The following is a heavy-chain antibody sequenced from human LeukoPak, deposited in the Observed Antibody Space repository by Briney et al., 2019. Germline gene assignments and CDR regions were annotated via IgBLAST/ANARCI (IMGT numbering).Heavy chain of an antibody. CDR2: IRSKANSYAT. Sequence: PGGSLRLSCAASGFTFSGSAMHWVRQASGKGLEWVGRIRSKANSYATAYAASVKGRFTISRDDSKNTAYLQMNSLRTEDTAVYYCRSWWIGYDDVLDIWGQGTMVTVSS. D-gene: IGHD5-12*01. CDR3: RSWWIGYDDVLDI. J-gene: IGHJ3*02. V-gene: IGHV3-73*01. CDR1: GFTFSGSA.